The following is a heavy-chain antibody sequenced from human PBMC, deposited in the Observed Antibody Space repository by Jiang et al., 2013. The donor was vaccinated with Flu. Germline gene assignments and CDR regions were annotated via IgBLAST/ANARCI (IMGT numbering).Heavy chain of an antibody. V-gene: IGHV2-5*02. J-gene: IGHJ2*01. CDR1: GFSLSSSGMA. D-gene: IGHD2-2*01. Sequence: KPTQTLTLTCTLSGFSLSSSGMAVGWIRQPPGKALEWLALIYGDDTERYRPSLESRLTITKDTSEKQVVLRMTNMDPVDTATYHCAAQLTADGYFDL. CDR3: AAQLTADGYFDL. CDR2: IYGDDTE.